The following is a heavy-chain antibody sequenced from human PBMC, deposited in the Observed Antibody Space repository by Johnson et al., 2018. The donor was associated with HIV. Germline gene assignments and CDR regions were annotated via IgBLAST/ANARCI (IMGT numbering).Heavy chain of an antibody. Sequence: VQLVESGGGLVKPGGSLRLYCAASGFTFSSYDMHWVRQATGKGLEWVSAIGTAGDTYYPGSVKGRFTISRENAKNSLYLQMNSLRAGDTAVYYCARAGSSPAANDAFDIWGQGTMVTVSS. CDR2: IGTAGDT. D-gene: IGHD6-13*01. J-gene: IGHJ3*02. CDR1: GFTFSSYD. CDR3: ARAGSSPAANDAFDI. V-gene: IGHV3-13*01.